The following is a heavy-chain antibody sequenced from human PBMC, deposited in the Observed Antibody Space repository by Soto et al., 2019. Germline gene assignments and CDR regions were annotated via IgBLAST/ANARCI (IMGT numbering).Heavy chain of an antibody. CDR2: IFPGDSDT. D-gene: IGHD6-19*01. Sequence: PGESLKISCKDSGYNFANYWIGWVRQMPGKGLEWMGMIFPGDSDTKNNPSLQGQITMSVDKSNSSAYLQWRSLKASDTAMYYCAAGYSTGLDAFDIWGQGTMVTVSS. CDR1: GYNFANYW. CDR3: AAGYSTGLDAFDI. J-gene: IGHJ3*02. V-gene: IGHV5-51*01.